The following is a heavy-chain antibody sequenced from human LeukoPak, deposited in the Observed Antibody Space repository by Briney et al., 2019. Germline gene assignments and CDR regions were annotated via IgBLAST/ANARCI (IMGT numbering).Heavy chain of an antibody. CDR3: ARDGSHRGGWFDP. CDR1: GGSISSGGYY. V-gene: IGHV4-31*03. J-gene: IGHJ5*02. Sequence: SETLSLTCTVSGGSISSGGYYWSWIRQHPGKGLEWIGYIYYSGSTYYNPSLKSRVTISVDTSKNQFSLKLSSVTAADTAVYYRARDGSHRGGWFDPWGQGTLVTVSS. D-gene: IGHD3-16*01. CDR2: IYYSGST.